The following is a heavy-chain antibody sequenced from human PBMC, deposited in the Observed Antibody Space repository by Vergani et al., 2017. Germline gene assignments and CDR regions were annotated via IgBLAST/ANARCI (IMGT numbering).Heavy chain of an antibody. Sequence: VQLVESGGGLVKPGRSLRLSCAASGFTFDDYDMHWVRQAPGKGLEWVSGISWNSGSIGYADSVQGRFTISRDNAKNSLYLQMNSLRAEDTALYYCAKDRGGYSDGTWFDYWGQGTLVTVSS. CDR2: ISWNSGSI. CDR3: AKDRGGYSDGTWFDY. V-gene: IGHV3-9*01. D-gene: IGHD5-18*01. CDR1: GFTFDDYD. J-gene: IGHJ4*02.